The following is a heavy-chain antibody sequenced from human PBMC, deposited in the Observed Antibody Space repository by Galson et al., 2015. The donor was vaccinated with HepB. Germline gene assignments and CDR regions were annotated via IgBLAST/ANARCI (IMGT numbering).Heavy chain of an antibody. V-gene: IGHV1-18*04. CDR1: GYTFTSYG. CDR3: ARYSLDTAMVYSRY. Sequence: SVKVSCRASGYTFTSYGINWVRQAPGQGLEWMGWISVFNGNTNYAQKLQGRITMTTDTSTSTAYMELRNLRSDDTAVYYCARYSLDTAMVYSRYWGQGTLVTVSS. J-gene: IGHJ4*02. D-gene: IGHD5-18*01. CDR2: ISVFNGNT.